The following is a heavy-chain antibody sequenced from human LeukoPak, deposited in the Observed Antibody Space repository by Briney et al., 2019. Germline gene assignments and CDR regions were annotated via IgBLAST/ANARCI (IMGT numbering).Heavy chain of an antibody. CDR1: GGSFSGYY. CDR3: ARTEVANLFDY. CDR2: INHSGST. V-gene: IGHV4-34*01. D-gene: IGHD2-15*01. J-gene: IGHJ4*02. Sequence: TSETLSLTCAVYGGSFSGYYWSWIRQPPGEGLEWIGEINHSGSTNYNPSLKSRVTISVDTSKNQFSLKLSSVTAADTAVYYCARTEVANLFDYWGQGTLVTVSS.